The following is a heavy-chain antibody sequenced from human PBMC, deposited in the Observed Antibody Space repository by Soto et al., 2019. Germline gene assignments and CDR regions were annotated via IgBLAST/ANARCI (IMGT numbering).Heavy chain of an antibody. D-gene: IGHD3-3*01. Sequence: SVKVSCKASGYNFTSYYMHWVRQAPGQGLEWMGIIDPSGGSTSYAQKFQGRVSMTRDTSTSTVHMDLNSLRSEDTAVYYCARDLTGGPTYYDFWSGYSPVDYWGLGTLVTVSS. J-gene: IGHJ4*02. CDR3: ARDLTGGPTYYDFWSGYSPVDY. CDR1: GYNFTSYY. V-gene: IGHV1-46*03. CDR2: IDPSGGST.